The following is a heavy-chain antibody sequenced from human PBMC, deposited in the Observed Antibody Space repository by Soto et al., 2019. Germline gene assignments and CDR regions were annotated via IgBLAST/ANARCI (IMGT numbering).Heavy chain of an antibody. Sequence: QVQLVQSGAEVKKPGASVKVSCKASGYTFTSYGISWVRQAPGQGLEWMGWISAYNGNTNYAQKLQGRVTMTTDTSTSTAYMELRSLRSDDTAVYYFARLPLGPTSHTYYYGSGSYYHSWGQGTLVTVSS. J-gene: IGHJ4*02. CDR1: GYTFTSYG. CDR2: ISAYNGNT. V-gene: IGHV1-18*01. CDR3: ARLPLGPTSHTYYYGSGSYYHS. D-gene: IGHD3-10*01.